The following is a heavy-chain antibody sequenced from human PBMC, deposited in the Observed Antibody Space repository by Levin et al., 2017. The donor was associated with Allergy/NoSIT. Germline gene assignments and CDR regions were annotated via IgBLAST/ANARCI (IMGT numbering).Heavy chain of an antibody. CDR2: IRGSGTTT. J-gene: IGHJ6*04. D-gene: IGHD3-3*01. V-gene: IGHV3-23*01. CDR1: GFTFSSYA. Sequence: SCAASGFTFSSYAMTWVRQAPGKGLEWVSGIRGSGTTTYYADSVKGRFTISRDNSKNMLYLLLNSLIVDDTADYYCAKDGLRELRFLEWPRIDMDGWGRGTTVTVSS. CDR3: AKDGLRELRFLEWPRIDMDG.